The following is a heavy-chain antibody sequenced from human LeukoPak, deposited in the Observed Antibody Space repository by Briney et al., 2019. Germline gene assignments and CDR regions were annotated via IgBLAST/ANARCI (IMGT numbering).Heavy chain of an antibody. CDR3: AKGMATTVITQGFDY. J-gene: IGHJ4*02. CDR1: GFTFSSYA. D-gene: IGHD4-23*01. CDR2: ISGSGGST. V-gene: IGHV3-23*01. Sequence: GGSLRLSCAASGFTFSSYAMSWVRQAPGKGLEWVSAISGSGGSTYYADSVKGRFTISRDSSRNTLYLQMNSLRAEDTAVYYCAKGMATTVITQGFDYWGQGTLVTVSS.